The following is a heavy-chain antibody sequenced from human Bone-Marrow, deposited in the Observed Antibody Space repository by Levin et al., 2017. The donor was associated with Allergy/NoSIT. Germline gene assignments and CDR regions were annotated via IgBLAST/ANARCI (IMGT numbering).Heavy chain of an antibody. CDR3: ARGGDILTGHYAEFDS. CDR1: GYILTDHY. Sequence: ASVKVSCKASGYILTDHYLHWVRQAPGQGLEWMGWINPSTGDVHFAQKFPGRIAMTRDTSINTAYVELRRLTSDDTAVYYCARGGDILTGHYAEFDSWGQGTLVTVSS. CDR2: INPSTGDV. J-gene: IGHJ4*02. D-gene: IGHD3-9*01. V-gene: IGHV1-2*02.